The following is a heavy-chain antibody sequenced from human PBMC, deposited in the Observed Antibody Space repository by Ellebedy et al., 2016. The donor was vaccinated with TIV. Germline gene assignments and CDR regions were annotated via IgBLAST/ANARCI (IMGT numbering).Heavy chain of an antibody. CDR3: AKDSQLGLDY. Sequence: GGSLRLXXAASGFTFSSYGMHWVRQAPGKGLEGVAVISYDGSNKYYADSVKGRFTISRDNSKNTLYLQMNSLRAEDTAVYYCAKDSQLGLDYWGQGTLVTVSS. CDR2: ISYDGSNK. J-gene: IGHJ4*02. CDR1: GFTFSSYG. D-gene: IGHD2-2*01. V-gene: IGHV3-30*18.